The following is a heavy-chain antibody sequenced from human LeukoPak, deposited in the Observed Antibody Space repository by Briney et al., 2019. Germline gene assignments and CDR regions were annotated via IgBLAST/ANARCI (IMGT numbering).Heavy chain of an antibody. CDR3: ARSSQGGMATIRTYYYYYYMDV. J-gene: IGHJ6*03. V-gene: IGHV4-31*03. CDR2: IYYSGST. CDR1: GGSISSGGYY. D-gene: IGHD5-24*01. Sequence: SQTLSLTCTVSGGSISSGGYYWSWIRQHPGKGLEWIGYIYYSGSTYYNPSLKSRVTISVDTSKNQFSLKLSSVTAADTAVYYCARSSQGGMATIRTYYYYYYMDVWGKGTTVTVSS.